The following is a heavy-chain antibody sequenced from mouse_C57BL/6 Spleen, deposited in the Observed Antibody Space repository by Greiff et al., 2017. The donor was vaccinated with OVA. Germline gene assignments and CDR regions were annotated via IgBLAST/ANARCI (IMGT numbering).Heavy chain of an antibody. CDR2: IRNKANGYTS. CDR3: ARGYYLYYYAMDY. J-gene: IGHJ4*01. V-gene: IGHV7-3*01. Sequence: EVKLMESGGGLVQPGGSLSLSCAASGFTFTDYYMSWVRQPPGKALEWFGFIRNKANGYTSEYSVSVKGRFTISRDNSKSILYLQMNALRAEDSATYYCARGYYLYYYAMDYWGQGTSVTVSS. D-gene: IGHD2-3*01. CDR1: GFTFTDYY.